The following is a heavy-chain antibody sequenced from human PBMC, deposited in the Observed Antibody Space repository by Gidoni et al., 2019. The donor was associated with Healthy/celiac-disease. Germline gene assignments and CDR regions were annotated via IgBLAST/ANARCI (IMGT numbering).Heavy chain of an antibody. CDR1: GFTFSDYY. V-gene: IGHV3-11*01. CDR2: ISSSGSTI. D-gene: IGHD3-3*01. Sequence: QVQLVESGGGLVKPGGSLRLSCAASGFTFSDYYMSWIRQAPGKGLEWVSYISSSGSTIYYADSVKGRFTISRDNAKNSLYLQMNSLRAEDTAVYYCARYMEVHTINFGVVIPYGMDVWGQGTTVTVSS. CDR3: ARYMEVHTINFGVVIPYGMDV. J-gene: IGHJ6*02.